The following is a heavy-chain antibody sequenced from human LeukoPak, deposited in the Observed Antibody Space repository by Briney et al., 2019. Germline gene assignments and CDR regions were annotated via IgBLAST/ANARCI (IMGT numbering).Heavy chain of an antibody. CDR3: ARGRGSRWYFDY. V-gene: IGHV5-51*01. CDR1: GYSFTSYW. CDR2: IYPGDSNT. Sequence: EAFLKISCKGSGYSFTSYWIGCVRQLPGKGLEWMGIIYPGDSNTRYSPSFQGQVTISTDKSITTAYLQCTSLNASDTAMYYCARGRGSRWYFDYWGQGTLVSVSP. J-gene: IGHJ4*02. D-gene: IGHD6-13*01.